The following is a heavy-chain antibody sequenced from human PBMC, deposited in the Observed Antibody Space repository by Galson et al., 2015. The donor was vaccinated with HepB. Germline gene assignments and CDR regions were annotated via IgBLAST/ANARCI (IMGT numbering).Heavy chain of an antibody. CDR2: IGTAGET. Sequence: SLRLSCAASGFTFGSYDFHWVRQVTGKGLEWVSAIGTAGETYYPGSVKGRFTISRESAKNSLSLQMNSLSAGDTAVYYCARGRGGISLGYFDYWGQGTPVTVSS. CDR1: GFTFGSYD. CDR3: ARGRGGISLGYFDY. V-gene: IGHV3-13*01. J-gene: IGHJ4*02. D-gene: IGHD1-14*01.